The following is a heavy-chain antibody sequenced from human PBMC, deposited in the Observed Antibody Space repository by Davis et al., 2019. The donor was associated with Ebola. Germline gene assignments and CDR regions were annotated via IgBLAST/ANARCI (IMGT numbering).Heavy chain of an antibody. V-gene: IGHV3-48*03. CDR3: AREGSSGYYTSYDY. CDR1: GFTFSSYE. D-gene: IGHD3-3*01. Sequence: PGGSLRLSCAASGFTFSSYEMNWVRQAPGKGLEWVSYISSSGSTIYYADSVKGRFTISRDNAKNSLYLQMNSLRAEDTAVYYCAREGSSGYYTSYDYWGQGTLVTVSS. J-gene: IGHJ4*02. CDR2: ISSSGSTI.